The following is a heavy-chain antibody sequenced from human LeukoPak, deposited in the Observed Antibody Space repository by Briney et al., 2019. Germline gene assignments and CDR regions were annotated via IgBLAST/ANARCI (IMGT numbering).Heavy chain of an antibody. CDR1: GYTFTNYR. Sequence: GASVKVSCKASGYTFTNYRIHWVRQAPGQGLEWMGIVTSSGDSPSYAQKFRGRVTMTRDMSPSTVYMELSSLRSEDTAVYYCARVRDGYNDAFDIWGQGTMVIVSS. J-gene: IGHJ3*02. V-gene: IGHV1-46*01. CDR2: VTSSGDSP. D-gene: IGHD5-24*01. CDR3: ARVRDGYNDAFDI.